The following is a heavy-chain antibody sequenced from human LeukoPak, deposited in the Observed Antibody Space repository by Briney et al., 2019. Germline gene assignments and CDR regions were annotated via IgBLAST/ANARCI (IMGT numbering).Heavy chain of an antibody. Sequence: SETLSLTCTVSDGSITSYYWSWIRQPPGKGLEWIGYVYYSGSTDYNPSLKSRVTISIDTSKNQFSLKLSSVTTADTAVYCCARIRYSGSYYVDYWGQGTLVTVSS. CDR3: ARIRYSGSYYVDY. J-gene: IGHJ4*02. V-gene: IGHV4-59*01. CDR1: DGSITSYY. CDR2: VYYSGST. D-gene: IGHD1-26*01.